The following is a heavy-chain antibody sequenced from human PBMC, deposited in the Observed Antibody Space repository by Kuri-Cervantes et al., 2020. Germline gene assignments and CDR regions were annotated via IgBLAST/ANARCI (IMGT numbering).Heavy chain of an antibody. J-gene: IGHJ6*01. Sequence: SETLSLTCTVSGGSISSYYWSWIRQPAGKGLEWIGRIYTSGSTNYNPSLKSRVTMSVDTSKNQFSLKLSSVTPEDTAVYYCARGGYSYGLGGYYYYGMDVWGQGTTVTVSS. V-gene: IGHV4-4*07. CDR3: ARGGYSYGLGGYYYYGMDV. CDR1: GGSISSYY. D-gene: IGHD5-18*01. CDR2: IYTSGST.